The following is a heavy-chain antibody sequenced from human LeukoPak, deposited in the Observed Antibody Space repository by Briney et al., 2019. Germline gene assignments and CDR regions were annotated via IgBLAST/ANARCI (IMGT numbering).Heavy chain of an antibody. CDR3: AKDGSGYDPSNYYYYYGMDV. Sequence: PGGSLRLSCAASGFTFSSYAMSGVRQAPGKGLEWVSAISGSGGSTYYADSVKGRFTISRDNSKNTLYLQMNSLRAEDTAVYYCAKDGSGYDPSNYYYYYGMDVWGQGTTVTVSS. J-gene: IGHJ6*02. CDR1: GFTFSSYA. V-gene: IGHV3-23*01. CDR2: ISGSGGST. D-gene: IGHD5-12*01.